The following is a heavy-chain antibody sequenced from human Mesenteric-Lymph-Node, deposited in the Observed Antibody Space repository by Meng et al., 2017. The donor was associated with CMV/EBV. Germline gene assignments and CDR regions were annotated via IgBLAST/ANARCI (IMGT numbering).Heavy chain of an antibody. CDR2: INPNTGDT. CDR1: AYPFTAYY. Sequence: ASVKVSCKASAYPFTAYYLHWVRQAPGQGLEWLGWINPNTGDTNYADKFQDRVTMTRDTSTSTVYMELSSLRSEDTAVYYCARDGGRQLLLYWGQGTLVTVSS. CDR3: ARDGGRQLLLY. V-gene: IGHV1-2*02. D-gene: IGHD2-2*01. J-gene: IGHJ4*02.